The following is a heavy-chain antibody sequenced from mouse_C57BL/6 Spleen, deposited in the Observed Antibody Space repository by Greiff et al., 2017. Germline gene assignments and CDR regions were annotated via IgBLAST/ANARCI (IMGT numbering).Heavy chain of an antibody. CDR2: IYPRSGNT. Sequence: QVQLQQSGAELARPGASVKLSCKASGYTFTSYGISWVKQRTGQGLEWIGEIYPRSGNTYYNEKFKGKATLTADKSSSTAYMELRSLTSEDSAVYFCARWITTVVAPSGYFDVWGTGTTVTVSS. CDR1: GYTFTSYG. D-gene: IGHD1-1*01. CDR3: ARWITTVVAPSGYFDV. J-gene: IGHJ1*03. V-gene: IGHV1-81*01.